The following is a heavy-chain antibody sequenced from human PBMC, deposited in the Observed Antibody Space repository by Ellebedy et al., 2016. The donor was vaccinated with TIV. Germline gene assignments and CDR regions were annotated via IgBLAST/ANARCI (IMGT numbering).Heavy chain of an antibody. CDR1: GGSISSYY. CDR3: AGDPGGNGYDFRGWFDP. J-gene: IGHJ5*02. V-gene: IGHV4-59*06. CDR2: IYYSGST. Sequence: SETLSLTXTVSGGSISSYYWSWIRQPPGKGLEWIGNIYYSGSTYYNPSLKSRVTISVDTSKNHFSLKLTSVTAADTAVYYCAGDPGGNGYDFRGWFDPWGQGTLVTVSS. D-gene: IGHD5-12*01.